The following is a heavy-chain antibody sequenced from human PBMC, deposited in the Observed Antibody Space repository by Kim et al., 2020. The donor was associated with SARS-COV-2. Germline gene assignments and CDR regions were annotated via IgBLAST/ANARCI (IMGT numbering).Heavy chain of an antibody. Sequence: ADSVKGRFTISRDNSKNTLYLQMNSLRAEDTAVYYCAKSLSIAAAGVFDYWGQGTLVTVSS. V-gene: IGHV3-23*01. CDR3: AKSLSIAAAGVFDY. D-gene: IGHD6-13*01. J-gene: IGHJ4*02.